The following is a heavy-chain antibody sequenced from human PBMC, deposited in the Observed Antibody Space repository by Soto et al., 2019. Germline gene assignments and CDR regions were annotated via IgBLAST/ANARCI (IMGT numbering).Heavy chain of an antibody. CDR3: AKDRRKQQLELNYFQH. CDR2: ISGSGGST. V-gene: IGHV3-23*01. Sequence: GGSLRLSCAASGFTFSSYAMSWVRQAPGKGLEWVSAISGSGGSTYYADSVKGRFTISRDNSKNTLYLQMNSLRAEDTAVYYSAKDRRKQQLELNYFQHWGQGTLVTVSS. D-gene: IGHD6-13*01. J-gene: IGHJ1*01. CDR1: GFTFSSYA.